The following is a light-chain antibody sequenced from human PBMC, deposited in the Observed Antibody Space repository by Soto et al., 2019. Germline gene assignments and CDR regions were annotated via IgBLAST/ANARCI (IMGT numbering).Light chain of an antibody. Sequence: DIQVTQSPSTLSASVGDRVTITCRASQSISRWLAWYHQKPGKAPKLLIYDASSLESGVPSRFSGSGSGTEFTLTISSLQPDDFATYYCQHYNSYPWTFGQGTKVEIK. CDR3: QHYNSYPWT. CDR2: DAS. V-gene: IGKV1-5*01. CDR1: QSISRW. J-gene: IGKJ1*01.